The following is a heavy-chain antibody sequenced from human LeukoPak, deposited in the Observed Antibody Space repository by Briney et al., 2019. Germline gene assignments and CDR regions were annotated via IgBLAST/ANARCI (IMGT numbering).Heavy chain of an antibody. CDR2: IYYSGST. Sequence: SGTLSLTCTVSGVSISSYYWSWIRQPPGKGLEWVGNIYYSGSTTYNPSLKSRVTISVGTSNIQFSLKLSAVTAADTAVYYCARVGDGYNVDHWGQGTLVTVSS. V-gene: IGHV4-59*01. CDR3: ARVGDGYNVDH. CDR1: GVSISSYY. D-gene: IGHD5-24*01. J-gene: IGHJ4*02.